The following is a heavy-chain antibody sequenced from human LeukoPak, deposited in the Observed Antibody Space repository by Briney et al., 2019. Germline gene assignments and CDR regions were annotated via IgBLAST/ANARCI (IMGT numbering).Heavy chain of an antibody. D-gene: IGHD6-19*01. V-gene: IGHV6-1*01. CDR2: TYYRSKWYN. CDR1: GDTVSSNSAA. CDR3: ARGVNKQWLVRGNWFDP. Sequence: SQTLSLTCAISGDTVSSNSAAWNWIRQSPSRGLEWLARTYYRSKWYNDYAVSVKSRITINPDTSKNQFSLKLSSVTAADTAVYYCARGVNKQWLVRGNWFDPWGQGTLVTVSS. J-gene: IGHJ5*02.